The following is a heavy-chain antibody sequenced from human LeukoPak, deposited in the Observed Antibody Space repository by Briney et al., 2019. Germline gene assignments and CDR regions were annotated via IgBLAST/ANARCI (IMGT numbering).Heavy chain of an antibody. CDR3: ARTGLGMYSFDY. V-gene: IGHV3-48*01. J-gene: IGHJ4*02. D-gene: IGHD3/OR15-3a*01. CDR2: ITGSISTI. Sequence: GGSLRLSCVASGFTFSSHSMNWVGQAPGKGVEWVSYITGSISTIHYADSVKGRFTISRDNAKNSLYLQMNSLRVEDTAVYYCARTGLGMYSFDYWGQGTLVTVSS. CDR1: GFTFSSHS.